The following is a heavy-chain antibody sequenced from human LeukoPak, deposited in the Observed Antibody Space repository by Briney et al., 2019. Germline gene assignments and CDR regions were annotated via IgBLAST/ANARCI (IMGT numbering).Heavy chain of an antibody. CDR2: ISDGAGGRT. V-gene: IGHV3-23*01. CDR3: AKEDVDTSFDY. D-gene: IGHD5-18*01. J-gene: IGHJ4*02. Sequence: GGSLRLSCAASGFTFSNYAMNWVRQAPGKGLEWVSAISDGAGGRTYYTDSVKGRFTISRDNSKNTLYLQLNSLRAKDTAVYYCAKEDVDTSFDYWGQGTLVTVSS. CDR1: GFTFSNYA.